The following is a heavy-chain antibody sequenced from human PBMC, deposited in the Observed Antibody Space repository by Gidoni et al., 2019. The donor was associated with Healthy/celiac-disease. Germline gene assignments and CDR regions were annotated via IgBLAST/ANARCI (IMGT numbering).Heavy chain of an antibody. CDR1: GGTFSSYA. D-gene: IGHD2-15*01. CDR3: ARDLVSGCSGGSCYSVLYYYGMDV. J-gene: IGHJ6*02. V-gene: IGHV1-69*01. Sequence: QVQLVQSGAEVKKPGSSVKVSCKASGGTFSSYAISWVRQATGQGLEWMGGIIPIFGTANYAQKFQGRVTITADESTSTAYMELSSLRSEDTAVYYCARDLVSGCSGGSCYSVLYYYGMDVWGQGTTVTVSS. CDR2: IIPIFGTA.